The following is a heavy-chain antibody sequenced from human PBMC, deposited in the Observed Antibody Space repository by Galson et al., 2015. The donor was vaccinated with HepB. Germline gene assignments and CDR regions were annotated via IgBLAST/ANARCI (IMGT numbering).Heavy chain of an antibody. V-gene: IGHV3-49*03. CDR3: TRSASGWYSGWFDP. D-gene: IGHD6-19*01. Sequence: SLRLSCAASGFTFGDYAMSWFRQAPGKGLEWVGFIRSKAYGGTTEYAASVKGRFTISRDDSKSIAYLQMNSLKTEDTAVYYCTRSASGWYSGWFDPWGQGTLVTVSS. J-gene: IGHJ5*02. CDR1: GFTFGDYA. CDR2: IRSKAYGGTT.